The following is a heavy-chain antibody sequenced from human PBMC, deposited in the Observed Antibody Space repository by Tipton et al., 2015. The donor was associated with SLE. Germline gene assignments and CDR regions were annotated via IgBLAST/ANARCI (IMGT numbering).Heavy chain of an antibody. CDR1: GFTFSSYG. V-gene: IGHV3-30*02. J-gene: IGHJ6*03. Sequence: SLRLSCAASGFTFSSYGMHWVRQAPGKGLEWVAFIRYDGSNKYYADSVKGRFTISRDNSKNTLYLQMNSLRAEDTAVYYCARDSGLWFGGGYYYYMDVWGKGTTVTVSS. CDR2: IRYDGSNK. D-gene: IGHD3-10*01. CDR3: ARDSGLWFGGGYYYYMDV.